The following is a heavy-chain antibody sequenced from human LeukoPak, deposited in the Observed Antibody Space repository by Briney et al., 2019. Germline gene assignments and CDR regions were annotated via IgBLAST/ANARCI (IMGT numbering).Heavy chain of an antibody. CDR1: GFTFRSYW. V-gene: IGHV3-7*01. Sequence: PGGSLRLSCTASGFTFRSYWMSWVRQAPGKGLEWLANIKQDGSEKYYVDSVKGRFTISRDNAKNSLYLQMNSLRAEDTAVYYCARHNYDFWSVYMDVWGKGTTVTVSS. CDR3: ARHNYDFWSVYMDV. D-gene: IGHD3-3*01. J-gene: IGHJ6*03. CDR2: IKQDGSEK.